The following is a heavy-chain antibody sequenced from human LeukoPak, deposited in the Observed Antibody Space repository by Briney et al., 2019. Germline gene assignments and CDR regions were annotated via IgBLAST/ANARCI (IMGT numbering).Heavy chain of an antibody. CDR1: GFTFSSYW. D-gene: IGHD3-9*01. CDR3: ARDILTGSQSRFQH. CDR2: IKQDGSEK. V-gene: IGHV3-7*01. Sequence: GGSLRLSCAASGFTFSSYWMSWVRQAPGKGLEWVANIKQDGSEKYYVDSVKGRFTISRDNAKNSLYLQMNSLRAEDTAVYYCARDILTGSQSRFQHWGQGTLVTVSS. J-gene: IGHJ1*01.